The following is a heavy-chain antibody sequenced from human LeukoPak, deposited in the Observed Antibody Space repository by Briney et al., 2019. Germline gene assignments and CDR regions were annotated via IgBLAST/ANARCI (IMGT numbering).Heavy chain of an antibody. V-gene: IGHV1-18*01. Sequence: GASVKVSCKASGYTFTSYGISWVRQAPGQGLEWMGWISAYNGNTNYAQKLQGRVTMTTDTSTSTAYMELRGLRSDDTAVYYCARCGRYSGYYYGVAFDIWGQGTMVTVSS. CDR3: ARCGRYSGYYYGVAFDI. J-gene: IGHJ3*02. D-gene: IGHD3-22*01. CDR2: ISAYNGNT. CDR1: GYTFTSYG.